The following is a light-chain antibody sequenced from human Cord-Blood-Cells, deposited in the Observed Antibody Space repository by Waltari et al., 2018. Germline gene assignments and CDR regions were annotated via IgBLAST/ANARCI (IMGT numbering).Light chain of an antibody. Sequence: QSALTQPASVSWSPGQSITISCTGTRSDVGGYNYVSWYQQHPGKAPKLMIYEVSNRPSGVSNRFSGSKSGNTASLTISGLQAEDEADYYCSSYTSSSTVVFGGGTKLTVL. CDR1: RSDVGGYNY. CDR2: EVS. J-gene: IGLJ2*01. CDR3: SSYTSSSTVV. V-gene: IGLV2-14*01.